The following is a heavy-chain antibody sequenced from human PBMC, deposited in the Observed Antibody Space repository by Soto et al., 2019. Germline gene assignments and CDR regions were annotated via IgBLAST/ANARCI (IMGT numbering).Heavy chain of an antibody. V-gene: IGHV3-23*01. CDR1: GFSFSSYA. D-gene: IGHD5-12*01. Sequence: EVQLLESGGGLVQPGGSLRLACEASGFSFSSYAMGWVRQAPGQGLEWVSVISARGGSSYFAETVKGRFTISRDNSKNVLSLEMNTRRAEDTATYFCATGSIEYRASVDRWGQGTLVLVSP. CDR2: ISARGGSS. J-gene: IGHJ5*02. CDR3: ATGSIEYRASVDR.